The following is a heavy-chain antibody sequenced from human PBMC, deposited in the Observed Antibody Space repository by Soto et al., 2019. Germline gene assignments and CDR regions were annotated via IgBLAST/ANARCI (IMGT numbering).Heavy chain of an antibody. CDR1: GYTFTSYA. CDR2: INAGNGNT. V-gene: IGHV1-3*01. J-gene: IGHJ4*02. Sequence: QVQLVQSGAEVKKPEASVKVSCKASGYTFTSYAMHWVRQAPGQRLEWMGWINAGNGNTKYSQKFQGRVTITRDTSASTAYMELSSLRSEDTAVYYCARVGQEQQLVADYWGQGTLVTVSS. D-gene: IGHD6-13*01. CDR3: ARVGQEQQLVADY.